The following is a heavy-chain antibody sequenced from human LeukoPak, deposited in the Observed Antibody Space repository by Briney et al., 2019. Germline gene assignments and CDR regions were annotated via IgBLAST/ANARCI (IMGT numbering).Heavy chain of an antibody. D-gene: IGHD3-22*01. Sequence: PGGSLRLSCAASGFTFSSYWMSWVRQAPGKGLEWVANIKQDGSEKYYVDSVKGRFTISRDNAKNSLYLQMNSLRAEDTAVYYCARLTMIVVVIRGDAFDIWGQGKMVTVSS. CDR1: GFTFSSYW. V-gene: IGHV3-7*01. CDR2: IKQDGSEK. CDR3: ARLTMIVVVIRGDAFDI. J-gene: IGHJ3*02.